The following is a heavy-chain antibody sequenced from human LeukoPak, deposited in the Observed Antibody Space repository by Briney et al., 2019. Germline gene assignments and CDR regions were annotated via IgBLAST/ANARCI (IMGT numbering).Heavy chain of an antibody. Sequence: GASVKVSCKASGYTFTGYYMRWVRQATGQGLEWMGWINPNSGGTNYAQKFQGRVTMTRDTSISTAYMELSRLRSDDTAVYYCAIRVDTAMATGYWGQGTLVTVSS. D-gene: IGHD5-18*01. V-gene: IGHV1-2*02. CDR1: GYTFTGYY. J-gene: IGHJ4*02. CDR2: INPNSGGT. CDR3: AIRVDTAMATGY.